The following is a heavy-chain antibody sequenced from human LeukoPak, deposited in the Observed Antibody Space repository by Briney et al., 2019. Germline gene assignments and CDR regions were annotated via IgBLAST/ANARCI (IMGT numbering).Heavy chain of an antibody. V-gene: IGHV4-59*08. Sequence: PSETLSLTCTVSGGSISSYYWSWIRQPPGKGLEWIGYIYYSGSTNYNPSLKSRVTISVDTSKNQFSLKLSSVTAADTAVYYCARRADDSSGYYYVNYWYFDLWGRGTLVTVSS. CDR2: IYYSGST. J-gene: IGHJ2*01. D-gene: IGHD3-22*01. CDR1: GGSISSYY. CDR3: ARRADDSSGYYYVNYWYFDL.